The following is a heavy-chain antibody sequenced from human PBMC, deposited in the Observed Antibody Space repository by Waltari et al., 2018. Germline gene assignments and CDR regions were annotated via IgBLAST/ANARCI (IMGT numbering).Heavy chain of an antibody. D-gene: IGHD2-2*01. CDR3: ARRNPYCSSTSCYFDH. V-gene: IGHV4-39*01. J-gene: IGHJ4*02. CDR2: IYYSGST. CDR1: GGSISSSSYY. Sequence: QLQLQESGPGLVKPSETLSLTCTVSGGSISSSSYYWGWIRQHPGKGLEWIGSIYYSGSTYYNPSLKSRVSMSVDTSKNQFSLKLRSVTAADTTVYYCARRNPYCSSTSCYFDHWGQGTLVTVSS.